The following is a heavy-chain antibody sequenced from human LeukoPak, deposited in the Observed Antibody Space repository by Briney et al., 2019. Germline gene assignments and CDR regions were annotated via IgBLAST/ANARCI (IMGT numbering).Heavy chain of an antibody. CDR2: IYSGGST. CDR3: ARDLGLGAFDI. D-gene: IGHD5-12*01. J-gene: IGHJ3*02. CDR1: GFTVSSNY. V-gene: IGHV3-53*01. Sequence: GGSLRLSCAASGFTVSSNYMSWVRQAPGKGLEWVSVIYSGGSTYYADSVKGRFTISRDNSKNTLYLQMNSLIAEDTAVYYCARDLGLGAFDIWGQGTMVTVSS.